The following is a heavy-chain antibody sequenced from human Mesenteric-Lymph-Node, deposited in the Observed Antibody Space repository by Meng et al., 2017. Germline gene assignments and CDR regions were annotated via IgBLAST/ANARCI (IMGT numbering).Heavy chain of an antibody. CDR2: INSDGSST. Sequence: EVQLVGSGGGVVQPGGSLRLSCAASGLTFRSYWMHLVRQAPGKGLVWVSRINSDGSSTSYADSVKGRFTISRDNAKNTLYLQMNSLRAEDTAVYYCASHSSGWYSLDYWGQGTLVTVSS. J-gene: IGHJ4*02. V-gene: IGHV3-74*02. CDR1: GLTFRSYW. CDR3: ASHSSGWYSLDY. D-gene: IGHD6-19*01.